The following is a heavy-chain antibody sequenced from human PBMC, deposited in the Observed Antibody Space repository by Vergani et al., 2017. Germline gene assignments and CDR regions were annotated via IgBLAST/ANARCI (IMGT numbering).Heavy chain of an antibody. Sequence: EVRLVDSGGGLVQPGGSLRLSCAASGFTFIMHAMSWVRQAPGKGLEWVSTLSASDRRTHYADSVKGRFTISRDNSKNTLFLHMNSLRPEDTAVYYCAKVGRSEVAGTFGAFDIWGQGTMVTVSS. D-gene: IGHD6-19*01. V-gene: IGHV3-23*04. CDR2: LSASDRRT. J-gene: IGHJ3*02. CDR1: GFTFIMHA. CDR3: AKVGRSEVAGTFGAFDI.